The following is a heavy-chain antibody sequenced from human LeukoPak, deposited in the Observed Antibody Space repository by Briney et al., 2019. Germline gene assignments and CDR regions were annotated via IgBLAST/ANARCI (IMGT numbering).Heavy chain of an antibody. CDR1: GGSISSYY. D-gene: IGHD3-22*01. V-gene: IGHV4-59*12. Sequence: SETLSLTCTVSGGSISSYYWSWIRQPPGKGLEWIGYIYYSGSTNYNPSLKSRITISVDTSKNQFSLKLSSVTAADTAVYYSARDRYDSSGNNWFDPWGQGTLVTVSS. CDR2: IYYSGST. J-gene: IGHJ5*02. CDR3: ARDRYDSSGNNWFDP.